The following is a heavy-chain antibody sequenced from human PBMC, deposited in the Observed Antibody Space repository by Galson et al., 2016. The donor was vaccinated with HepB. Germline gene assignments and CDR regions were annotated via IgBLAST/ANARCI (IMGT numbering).Heavy chain of an antibody. D-gene: IGHD2-8*02. CDR1: GYSFTNFW. V-gene: IGHV5-51*01. CDR2: IYPGDSDT. Sequence: QSGAEVKKPGESLKISCKCSGYSFTNFWIGWVRQMPGKGLEWMGIIYPGDSDTRYSPSFQGQVTISVDTSITTAYLQWSSLQASDTATYYCGRRWGYYTGGTCYNCFDPWGQGTLVTVSS. J-gene: IGHJ5*02. CDR3: GRRWGYYTGGTCYNCFDP.